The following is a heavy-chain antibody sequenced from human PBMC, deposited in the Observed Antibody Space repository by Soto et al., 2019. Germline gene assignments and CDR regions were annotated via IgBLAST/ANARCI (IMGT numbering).Heavy chain of an antibody. D-gene: IGHD2-2*01. CDR1: GFTFSSYA. CDR3: ARGLGYCSSTSCYPWFDP. Sequence: GGSLRLSCAASGFTFSSYAMSWVRQAPGKGLEWVSAISGSGGSTYYADSVKGRFTISRDNSKNTLYLQMNSLRAEDTAVYYCARGLGYCSSTSCYPWFDPWGQGTLVTAPQ. J-gene: IGHJ5*02. CDR2: ISGSGGST. V-gene: IGHV3-23*01.